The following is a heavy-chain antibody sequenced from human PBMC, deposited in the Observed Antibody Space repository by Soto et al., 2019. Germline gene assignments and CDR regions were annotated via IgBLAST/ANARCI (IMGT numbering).Heavy chain of an antibody. CDR1: GCTFSSYS. Sequence: GGSLRLSWAASGCTFSSYSMNWVRQAPGKGLEWVATIWYDGSNKYYADSVKGRFTISRDNSKNTLYLQMNSLRAEDTALYYCARSDCTGAYCYSWPSNYGVDVWGQGTTVTVSS. J-gene: IGHJ6*02. D-gene: IGHD2-15*01. V-gene: IGHV3-33*08. CDR3: ARSDCTGAYCYSWPSNYGVDV. CDR2: IWYDGSNK.